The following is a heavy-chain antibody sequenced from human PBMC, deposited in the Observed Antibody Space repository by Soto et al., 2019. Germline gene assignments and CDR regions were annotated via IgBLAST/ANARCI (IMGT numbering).Heavy chain of an antibody. J-gene: IGHJ4*02. D-gene: IGHD1-26*01. CDR1: GYSISSSNW. Sequence: QVQLQESGPGLVKPSDTLSLTCAVSGYSISSSNWWGWIRQPPGKGLEWIGYISYSGTTYYNPSLQSRVTMSVDTSKNQFSLKLTSVTAVDTAVYYCARREIKSPIYYWGQGTLCTVSS. V-gene: IGHV4-28*01. CDR2: ISYSGTT. CDR3: ARREIKSPIYY.